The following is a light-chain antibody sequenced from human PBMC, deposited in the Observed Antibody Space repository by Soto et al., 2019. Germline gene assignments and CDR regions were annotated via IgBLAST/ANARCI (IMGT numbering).Light chain of an antibody. CDR1: QSGSSSY. V-gene: IGKV3-20*01. CDR3: QQYGSSPLYT. Sequence: EIVLTQSTGTLSLSPGERATLACRASQSGSSSYLAWYQQKPGQAPRLLIYGASSRATGIPVRFSGSGSGTDFPLTISRLEPEDFEVYYCQQYGSSPLYTFGQGTKLEIK. CDR2: GAS. J-gene: IGKJ2*01.